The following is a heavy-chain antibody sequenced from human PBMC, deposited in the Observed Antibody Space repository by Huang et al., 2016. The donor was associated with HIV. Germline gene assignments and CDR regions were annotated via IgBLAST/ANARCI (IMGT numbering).Heavy chain of an antibody. Sequence: QVQLQQWGAGLLKPSETLSLTCAVYGGSVSGHYWSWLRQPPGKGLEWIAEINDKGYTNYNPSLKRRVTISVHTSRNQFSLKLNSVTAADAAVYYCARASWYEPRSWYFGLWGRGTLVTVSS. V-gene: IGHV4-34*01. CDR3: ARASWYEPRSWYFGL. CDR2: INDKGYT. CDR1: GGSVSGHY. D-gene: IGHD6-13*01. J-gene: IGHJ2*01.